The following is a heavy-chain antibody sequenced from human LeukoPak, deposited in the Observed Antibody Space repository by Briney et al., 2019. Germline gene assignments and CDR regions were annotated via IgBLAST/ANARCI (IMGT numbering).Heavy chain of an antibody. CDR1: GYTFTSYY. CDR2: IIPILGIA. Sequence: SVKVSCKASGYTFTSYYMHWVRQAPGQGLEWMGRIIPILGIANYAQKFQGRVTITADKSTSTAYMELSSLRSEDTAVYYCARGSEWELPSFDYWGQGTLVTVSS. J-gene: IGHJ4*02. D-gene: IGHD1-26*01. CDR3: ARGSEWELPSFDY. V-gene: IGHV1-69*04.